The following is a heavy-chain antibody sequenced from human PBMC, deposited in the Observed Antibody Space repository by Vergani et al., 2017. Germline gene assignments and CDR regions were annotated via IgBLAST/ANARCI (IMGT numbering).Heavy chain of an antibody. J-gene: IGHJ5*02. CDR1: GFTVSSNY. Sequence: EVQLVESGGGLVQPGGSLRLSCAASGFTVSSNYMSWVRQAPGKGLEWVSVIYSGGSTYYADSVKGRFTISRDNSKNTLYLQMNSLRAEDTAVYYCARGPRLSYYDSSGYANWFDPWGQGTLVTVSS. CDR2: IYSGGST. V-gene: IGHV3-66*02. CDR3: ARGPRLSYYDSSGYANWFDP. D-gene: IGHD3-22*01.